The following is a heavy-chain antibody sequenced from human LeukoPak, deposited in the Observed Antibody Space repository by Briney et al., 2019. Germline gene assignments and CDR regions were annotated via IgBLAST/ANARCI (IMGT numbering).Heavy chain of an antibody. J-gene: IGHJ1*01. Sequence: PGGSLRLSCAASGFTFSTSNMNWVRQTPEKGLEWVSTITPGGSNMYYHDSVKGRFTISRDNSKNTLYLQMNSLRAEDTAVYYCAILGQGHYYYDSSGYAFAEYFQHWGQGTLVTVSS. CDR2: ITPGGSNM. V-gene: IGHV3-21*04. CDR1: GFTFSTSN. CDR3: AILGQGHYYYDSSGYAFAEYFQH. D-gene: IGHD3-22*01.